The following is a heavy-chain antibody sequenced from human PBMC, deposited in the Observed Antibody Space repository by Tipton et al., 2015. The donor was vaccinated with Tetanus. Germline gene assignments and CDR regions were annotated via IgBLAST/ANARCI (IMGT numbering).Heavy chain of an antibody. Sequence: TLSLTCTVSGDFITSTSYYWSWIRQHPGKGLEWIGHIYYSGPTNYNPSLKSRVTISVDTSKNQFSLKLSSVTAADTAVYYCASVYYRGRDRAFDIWGQGTMVSVSS. CDR2: IYYSGPT. CDR3: ASVYYRGRDRAFDI. J-gene: IGHJ3*02. V-gene: IGHV4-31*03. D-gene: IGHD5-12*01. CDR1: GDFITSTSYY.